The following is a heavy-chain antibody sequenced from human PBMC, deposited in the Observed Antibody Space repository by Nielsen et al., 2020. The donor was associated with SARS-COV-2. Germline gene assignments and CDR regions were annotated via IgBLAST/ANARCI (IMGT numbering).Heavy chain of an antibody. V-gene: IGHV3-21*01. D-gene: IGHD6-19*01. CDR2: ISSSSSYI. J-gene: IGHJ4*02. Sequence: VRQAPGKGLEWVSSISSSSSYIYYADSVKGRFTISRDNAKNSLYLQMNSLRAEDTAVYYCARDRPYEGSSGPISDYWGQGTLVTVSS. CDR3: ARDRPYEGSSGPISDY.